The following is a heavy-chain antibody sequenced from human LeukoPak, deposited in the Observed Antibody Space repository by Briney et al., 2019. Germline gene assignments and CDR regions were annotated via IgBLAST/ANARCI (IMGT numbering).Heavy chain of an antibody. Sequence: ASVKVPCKASGYTFTSYHLHWVRQAPGQGLEWMGIINPSDGGTSYAQKFQGRVTMTRDTSTSTVYMELSSLRSEDTAVYYCARHIHLTGVDYWGQGTLVTVSS. CDR1: GYTFTSYH. J-gene: IGHJ4*02. D-gene: IGHD3-9*01. V-gene: IGHV1-46*01. CDR3: ARHIHLTGVDY. CDR2: INPSDGGT.